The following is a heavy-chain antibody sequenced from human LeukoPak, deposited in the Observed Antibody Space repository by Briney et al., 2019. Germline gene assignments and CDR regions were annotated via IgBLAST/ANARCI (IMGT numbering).Heavy chain of an antibody. D-gene: IGHD6-13*01. CDR1: GGSISSDYY. Sequence: SETLSLTCTVSGGSISSDYYWTWIRQTPGKGLEWIGYIYYSGRSYYNLSLKSRVTISVDTSKNQFSLKLSSVTAADTAVYYCARDLIGYGGIGNYYYYGMDVWGQGTTVTVSS. J-gene: IGHJ6*02. V-gene: IGHV4-30-4*01. CDR3: ARDLIGYGGIGNYYYYGMDV. CDR2: IYYSGRS.